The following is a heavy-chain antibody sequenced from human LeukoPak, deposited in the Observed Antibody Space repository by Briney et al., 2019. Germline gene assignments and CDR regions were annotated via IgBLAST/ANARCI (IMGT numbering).Heavy chain of an antibody. CDR2: INPNSGDT. D-gene: IGHD3-22*01. J-gene: IGHJ4*02. Sequence: ASVKVSCKASGYTFTDYYMHWVRQAPGQGLGWMGRINPNSGDTNYAQKFQGRVTMTRDTSISTAYMELSRLRSDDTAVYYCARDDKSVPAYYYDSSGGDYWGQGTLVTVSS. CDR1: GYTFTDYY. V-gene: IGHV1-2*06. CDR3: ARDDKSVPAYYYDSSGGDY.